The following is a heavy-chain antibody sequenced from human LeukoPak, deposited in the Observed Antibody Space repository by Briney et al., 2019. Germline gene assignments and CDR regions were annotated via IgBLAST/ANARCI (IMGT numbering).Heavy chain of an antibody. CDR3: ATSDFGWFDP. V-gene: IGHV1-2*02. D-gene: IGHD3-10*01. CDR2: INPNSGGT. J-gene: IGHJ5*02. CDR1: GYTFTGYY. Sequence: ASVKVSCKASGYTFTGYYMYWVRQAPGQGREWMGWINPNSGGTNYAQKFQGRVTMTRDTSISTDYMELSRLRSDDTAVYYCATSDFGWFDPWGQGTLVTVSS.